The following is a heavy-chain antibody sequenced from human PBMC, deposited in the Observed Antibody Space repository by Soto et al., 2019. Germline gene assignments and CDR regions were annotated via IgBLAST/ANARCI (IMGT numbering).Heavy chain of an antibody. V-gene: IGHV3-43*01. CDR3: ARSYYDFWSGYFGRDYYYYGMDV. CDR1: GFTFDDYT. Sequence: SLRLSCASSGFTFDDYTMHCVRQAPGKGLEWVSLISWDGGSTYYADSVKGRFTISRDNSKNSLYLQMNSLRTGDTALYYCARSYYDFWSGYFGRDYYYYGMDVWGQGTTVTVSS. J-gene: IGHJ6*02. D-gene: IGHD3-3*01. CDR2: ISWDGGST.